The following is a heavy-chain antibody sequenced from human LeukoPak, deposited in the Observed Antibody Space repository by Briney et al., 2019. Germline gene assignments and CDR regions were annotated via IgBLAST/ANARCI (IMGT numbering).Heavy chain of an antibody. V-gene: IGHV3-23*01. CDR3: AKGPHQDTYGYFDY. CDR2: ISGSGDST. D-gene: IGHD5-18*01. CDR1: GFTFSSYA. Sequence: PGGSLRLSCAASGFTFSSYAKSWVRQAPGKGLECVSGISGSGDSTYYADSVKGRFTISRDNSKNTLYLQMNSLRDEDTAVYYCAKGPHQDTYGYFDYWGQGTLVTVSS. J-gene: IGHJ4*02.